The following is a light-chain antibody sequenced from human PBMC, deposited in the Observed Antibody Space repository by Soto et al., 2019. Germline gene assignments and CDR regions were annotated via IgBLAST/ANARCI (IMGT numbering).Light chain of an antibody. V-gene: IGKV3-20*01. J-gene: IGKJ2*01. CDR3: QQYSSSLYT. Sequence: EIVLTQYPGTLSLSPGERVILSCRASQSIASTYLTWYQQKPGQAPRLLIYGASRRATGIPDRFSGSGSGTDFSLTISILEPEDFAVYYCQQYSSSLYTFGQGTKLEIK. CDR1: QSIASTY. CDR2: GAS.